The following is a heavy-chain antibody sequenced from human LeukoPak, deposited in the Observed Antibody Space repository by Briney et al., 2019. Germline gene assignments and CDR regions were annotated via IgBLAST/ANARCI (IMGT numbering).Heavy chain of an antibody. J-gene: IGHJ6*02. CDR3: ARVDIVATIGRYYYGMDV. Sequence: GGSPRLSCAASGFTFSSYSMNWVRQAPGKGLEWVSSISSSSSYIYYADSVKGRFTISRDNAKNSLYLQMNSLRAEDTAVYYCARVDIVATIGRYYYGMDVWGQGTTVTVSS. V-gene: IGHV3-21*01. CDR2: ISSSSSYI. CDR1: GFTFSSYS. D-gene: IGHD5-12*01.